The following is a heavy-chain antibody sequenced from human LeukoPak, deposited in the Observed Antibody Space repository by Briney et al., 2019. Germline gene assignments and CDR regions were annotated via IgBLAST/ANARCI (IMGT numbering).Heavy chain of an antibody. D-gene: IGHD5-12*01. Sequence: PSETLSLTCAVSGGSITSDNWWTWVRQPPGKGLEWIGAIYHSGSTDYNPSLKSRVTISVDTSKNQFSLKLSSVTAADTAVYYCARRRGYSGYDWRFDYWGQGTLVTVSS. CDR3: ARRRGYSGYDWRFDY. V-gene: IGHV4-4*02. J-gene: IGHJ4*02. CDR2: IYHSGST. CDR1: GGSITSDNW.